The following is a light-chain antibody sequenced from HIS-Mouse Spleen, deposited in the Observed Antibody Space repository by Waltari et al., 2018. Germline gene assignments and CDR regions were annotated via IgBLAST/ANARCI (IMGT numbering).Light chain of an antibody. CDR2: DVS. CDR1: PSDACGYNY. J-gene: IGLJ2*01. V-gene: IGLV2-14*03. CDR3: SSYTSSSFNVV. Sequence: QSALTQPASVSGSPGPSITLSCTGTPSDACGYNYVSWYQQHPGKAPKLMIYDVSNRPSGVSNRFSGSKSGNTASLTISGLQAEDEADYYCSSYTSSSFNVVFGGGTKLTVL.